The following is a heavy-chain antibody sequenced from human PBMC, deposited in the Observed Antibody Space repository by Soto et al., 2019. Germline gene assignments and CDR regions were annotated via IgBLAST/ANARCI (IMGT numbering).Heavy chain of an antibody. Sequence: GGFLRLSCAASGFTFSSYAMSWVRQAPGKGLEWVSAISGSGGRTYYADSVKGRFTISRDNSKNTLYLQMNSLRAEDTAVYYCAKGTKTSGWYDYWGQGTLVTVSS. D-gene: IGHD6-19*01. CDR1: GFTFSSYA. CDR2: ISGSGGRT. J-gene: IGHJ4*02. V-gene: IGHV3-23*01. CDR3: AKGTKTSGWYDY.